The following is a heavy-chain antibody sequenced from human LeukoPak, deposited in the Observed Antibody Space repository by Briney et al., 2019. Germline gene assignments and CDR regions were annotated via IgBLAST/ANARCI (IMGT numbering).Heavy chain of an antibody. CDR3: AKGVRSGTYYNCFDP. J-gene: IGHJ5*02. CDR2: ISGDGDST. D-gene: IGHD1-26*01. Sequence: PGGSLRPSCVASGFTLYDYALHWVRQAPGKGLEWISLISGDGDSTYYADSVKGRFTISRDNSKNSLYLQMSSLRAEDTAVYYCAKGVRSGTYYNCFDPWGQGTLVTVSS. CDR1: GFTLYDYA. V-gene: IGHV3-43*02.